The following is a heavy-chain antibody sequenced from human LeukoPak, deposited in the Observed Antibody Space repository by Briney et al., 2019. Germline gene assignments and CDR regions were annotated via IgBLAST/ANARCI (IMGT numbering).Heavy chain of an antibody. CDR3: ARDGGYSYGYGY. V-gene: IGHV4-4*07. D-gene: IGHD5-18*01. CDR1: GGSFSGYY. Sequence: SETLSLTCAVYGGSFSGYYWSWIRQPAGKGLEWIGRIYTSGSTNYNPSLKSRVTISVDTSKNQFSLKLSSVTAADTAVYYCARDGGYSYGYGYWGQGTLVTVSS. CDR2: IYTSGST. J-gene: IGHJ4*02.